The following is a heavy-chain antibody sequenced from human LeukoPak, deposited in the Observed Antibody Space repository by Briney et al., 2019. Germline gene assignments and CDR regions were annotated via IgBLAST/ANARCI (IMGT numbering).Heavy chain of an antibody. CDR2: ISSSSSYI. Sequence: GGSLRLSCAASGFTFSSYGMNWVRQAPGKGLEWVSSISSSSSYIYYADSVKGRFTISRDNAKNSLYLQMNSLRAEDTAVYYCARDHRRQGDETIKYFQHWGQGTLVTVSS. CDR1: GFTFSSYG. J-gene: IGHJ1*01. CDR3: ARDHRRQGDETIKYFQH. V-gene: IGHV3-21*01. D-gene: IGHD5-24*01.